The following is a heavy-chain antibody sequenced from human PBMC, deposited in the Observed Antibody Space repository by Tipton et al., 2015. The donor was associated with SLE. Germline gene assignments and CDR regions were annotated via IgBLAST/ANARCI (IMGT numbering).Heavy chain of an antibody. V-gene: IGHV4-31*03. Sequence: TLSLTCTVSGGSISSGGYYWSWIRQHPGKGLGWIGYIYYSGSTYYNPSLKSRVTISVDTAKTQFSLKLSSVTAADTAVYYCACQNSSSYNWFGPWGQGTLVTVSS. CDR2: IYYSGST. J-gene: IGHJ5*02. CDR3: ACQNSSSYNWFGP. D-gene: IGHD6-6*01. CDR1: GGSISSGGYY.